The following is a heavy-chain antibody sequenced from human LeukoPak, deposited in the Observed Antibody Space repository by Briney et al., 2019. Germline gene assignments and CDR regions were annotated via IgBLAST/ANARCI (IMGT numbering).Heavy chain of an antibody. CDR2: ISGSGGNT. V-gene: IGHV3-23*01. J-gene: IGHJ4*02. Sequence: GGSLRLSCAASGFTFSNYAMSWVRQAPGKGLEWVSGISGSGGNTYHANSVKGRFTISRDNSKNTLYVQMNNLRAEDTAVYYCATEKGDSPDYWGQGTLVTVSS. D-gene: IGHD2-21*01. CDR3: ATEKGDSPDY. CDR1: GFTFSNYA.